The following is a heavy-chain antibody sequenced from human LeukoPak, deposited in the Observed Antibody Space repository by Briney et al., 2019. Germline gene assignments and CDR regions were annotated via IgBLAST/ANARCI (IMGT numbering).Heavy chain of an antibody. CDR2: IYHTGST. V-gene: IGHV4-59*01. Sequence: SETLPLTCSCSGGANSRDYCSSNRQPPGKGLEWIANIYHTGSTNYNPSLSSRVTISIDTAKNQFSLKLTSVTAADTTVYYCARLGRTSSGWHDYLWGQGTLVTVSS. D-gene: IGHD6-25*01. CDR3: ARLGRTSSGWHDYL. J-gene: IGHJ4*02. CDR1: GGANSRDY.